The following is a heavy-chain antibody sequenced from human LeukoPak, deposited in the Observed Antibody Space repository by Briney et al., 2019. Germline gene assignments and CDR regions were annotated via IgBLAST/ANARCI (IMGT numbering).Heavy chain of an antibody. CDR2: IDTSREKI. V-gene: IGHV3-48*04. Sequence: GGSLRLSCAASGFTFSSYTMTWVRQAPGKGLEWVAYIDTSREKIYYTDSAKGRFTISRDNAKNSLFLQMYSLRAEDTAVYYCAKDFPDGSRNWGFDYWGQGTLVTVSS. J-gene: IGHJ4*02. D-gene: IGHD3-10*01. CDR1: GFTFSSYT. CDR3: AKDFPDGSRNWGFDY.